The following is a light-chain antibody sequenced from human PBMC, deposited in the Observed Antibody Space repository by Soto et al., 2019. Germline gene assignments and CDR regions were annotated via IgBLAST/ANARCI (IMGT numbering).Light chain of an antibody. CDR3: HQYNSYS. J-gene: IGKJ1*01. V-gene: IGKV3-11*02. CDR2: DAS. Sequence: IVLTQSTSTLNLCKRERASISCRASQSVSTYLAWDQQKPGQTPRLIIYDASNRATGIPDRLRGSGCGREFNFTFSTLQIADFATYYCHQYNSYSFGQGTKVDIK. CDR1: QSVSTY.